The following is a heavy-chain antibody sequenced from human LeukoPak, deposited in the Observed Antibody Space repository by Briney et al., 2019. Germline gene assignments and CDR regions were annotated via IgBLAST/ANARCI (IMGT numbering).Heavy chain of an antibody. Sequence: GGSLRLSCAASGFTFSSYAMSWVRQAPGKGLEWVSAISGSGGSTYYADSVKGRFTISRDNSKNTLYLQMNSLRAEDTAVYYCAKVLARSGWEEYFQHWGQGTLVTVSS. J-gene: IGHJ1*01. CDR2: ISGSGGST. D-gene: IGHD6-19*01. CDR1: GFTFSSYA. CDR3: AKVLARSGWEEYFQH. V-gene: IGHV3-23*01.